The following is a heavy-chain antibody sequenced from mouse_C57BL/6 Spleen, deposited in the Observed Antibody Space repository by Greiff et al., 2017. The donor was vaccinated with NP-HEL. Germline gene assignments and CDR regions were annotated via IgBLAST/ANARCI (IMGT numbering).Heavy chain of an antibody. CDR3: ARIHYGSSWYFDV. CDR2: IYPGDGDT. J-gene: IGHJ1*03. Sequence: VQLQQSGAELVKPGASVKISCKASGYAFSSYWMNWVKQRPGKGLEWIGQIYPGDGDTNYNGKFKGKATLTADKSSSTAYMQLSSLTSEDSAVYFCARIHYGSSWYFDVWGTGTTVTVSS. CDR1: GYAFSSYW. V-gene: IGHV1-80*01. D-gene: IGHD1-1*01.